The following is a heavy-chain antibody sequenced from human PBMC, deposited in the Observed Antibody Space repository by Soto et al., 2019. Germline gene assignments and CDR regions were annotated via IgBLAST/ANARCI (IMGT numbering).Heavy chain of an antibody. CDR3: ARDLTIFGVVPSDYYYYGMDV. V-gene: IGHV3-30-3*01. D-gene: IGHD3-3*01. J-gene: IGHJ6*02. Sequence: GSLRLSCAASGFTFSSYAMHWVRQAPGKGLEWVAVISYDGSNKYYADSVKGRFTISRDNSKNTLYLQMNSLRAEDTAVYYCARDLTIFGVVPSDYYYYGMDVWGQGTTVTVSS. CDR1: GFTFSSYA. CDR2: ISYDGSNK.